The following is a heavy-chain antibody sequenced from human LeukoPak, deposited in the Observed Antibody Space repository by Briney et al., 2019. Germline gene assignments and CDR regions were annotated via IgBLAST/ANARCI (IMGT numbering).Heavy chain of an antibody. V-gene: IGHV3-33*01. J-gene: IGHJ4*02. CDR1: GFSFSTYG. Sequence: PGGSLRLSCAASGFSFSTYGIHWVRQAPGKGLEWVAVIWFDGNNKYYADSVKGRFTISRDTSKNTLYLQMNSLRAEDTAVYYCARDLSPVVRASPMGYWGQGTLVTVSS. CDR3: ARDLSPVVRASPMGY. D-gene: IGHD3-10*01. CDR2: IWFDGNNK.